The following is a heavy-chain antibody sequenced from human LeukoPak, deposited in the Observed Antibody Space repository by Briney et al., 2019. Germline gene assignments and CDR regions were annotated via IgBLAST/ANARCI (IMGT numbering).Heavy chain of an antibody. V-gene: IGHV3-33*01. CDR3: ARGVVGVVRGARGGYFDY. D-gene: IGHD3-10*01. CDR2: IWYDGSNK. J-gene: IGHJ4*02. Sequence: RGSLRLSCAASGFTFSSYGMHWVRQAPGKGLEWVAVIWYDGSNKYYADSVKGRFTISRDNSKNTLYLQMNSLRAEDTAVYYCARGVVGVVRGARGGYFDYWGQGTLVTVSS. CDR1: GFTFSSYG.